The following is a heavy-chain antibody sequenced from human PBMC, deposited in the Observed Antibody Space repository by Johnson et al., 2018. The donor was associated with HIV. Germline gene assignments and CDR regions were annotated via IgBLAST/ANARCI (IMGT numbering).Heavy chain of an antibody. D-gene: IGHD3-10*01. CDR3: ARAPEVRGVDAFDV. CDR1: GFTFSSYW. CDR2: IKQDGREK. V-gene: IGHV3-7*02. J-gene: IGHJ3*01. Sequence: VQLVESGGGLVQPGGSLRLSCAASGFTFSSYWMSWVRQAPGKGLEWVANIKQDGREKYYTDSAKGRFTISRDNAKNSLSLQMNSLRAEDTAVYYCARAPEVRGVDAFDVWGQGTVVTVSS.